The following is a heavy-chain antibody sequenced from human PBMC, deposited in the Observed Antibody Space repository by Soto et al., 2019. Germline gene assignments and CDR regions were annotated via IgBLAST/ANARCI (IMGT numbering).Heavy chain of an antibody. CDR1: GGTFSSYA. CDR3: ARAETYHTAMAVDYYYYYGMDV. V-gene: IGHV1-69*13. Sequence: SVKVSCKASGGTFSSYAISWVRQAPGQGLGWMGGIIPIFGTANYAQKFQGRVTITADESTSTAYMELSSLRSEDTAVYYCARAETYHTAMAVDYYYYYGMDVWGQGTTVTVSS. CDR2: IIPIFGTA. J-gene: IGHJ6*02. D-gene: IGHD5-18*01.